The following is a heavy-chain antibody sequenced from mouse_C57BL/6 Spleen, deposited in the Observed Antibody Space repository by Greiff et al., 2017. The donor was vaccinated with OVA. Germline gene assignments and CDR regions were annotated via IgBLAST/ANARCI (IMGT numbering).Heavy chain of an antibody. CDR2: INPNNGGT. V-gene: IGHV1-26*01. J-gene: IGHJ2*01. CDR1: GYTFTDYY. Sequence: EVQLQQSGPELVKPGASVKISCKASGYTFTDYYMNWVKQSHGKSLEWIGDINPNNGGTSYNQKFKGKATLTVDKSSSTAYMEIRSLTSEDSAVYYCARTAHVSFDDWGKGTTLTVAS. D-gene: IGHD3-2*02. CDR3: ARTAHVSFDD.